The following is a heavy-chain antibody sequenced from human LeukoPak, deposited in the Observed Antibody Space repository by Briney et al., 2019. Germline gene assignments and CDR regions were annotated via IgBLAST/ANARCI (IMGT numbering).Heavy chain of an antibody. CDR3: ARDAYSSSWSRHDAFDI. J-gene: IGHJ3*02. CDR2: IYYSGST. D-gene: IGHD6-13*01. V-gene: IGHV4-31*11. Sequence: SETLSLTCAVSGGSISSGGYYWSWIRQHPGKGLEWIEYIYYSGSTYYNPSLKSRVTISVDTSKNQFSLKLSSVTAADTAVYYCARDAYSSSWSRHDAFDIWGQGTMVTVSS. CDR1: GGSISSGGYY.